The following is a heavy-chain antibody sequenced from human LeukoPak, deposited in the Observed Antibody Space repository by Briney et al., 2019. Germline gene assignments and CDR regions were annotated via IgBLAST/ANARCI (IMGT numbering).Heavy chain of an antibody. D-gene: IGHD6-19*01. CDR2: IYYSGST. CDR3: ASYSSGSDY. J-gene: IGHJ4*02. V-gene: IGHV4-39*01. Sequence: SETLSLTCTVSGGSISSSSYYWGWIRQPPGKRLEWIGSIYYSGSTYYNPSLKSRVTISVDTSKNQFSLKLSSVTAADTAVYYCASYSSGSDYWGQGTLVTVSS. CDR1: GGSISSSSYY.